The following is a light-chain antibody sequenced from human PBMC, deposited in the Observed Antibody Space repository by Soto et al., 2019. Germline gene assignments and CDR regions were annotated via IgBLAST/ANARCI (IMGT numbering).Light chain of an antibody. V-gene: IGLV2-8*01. J-gene: IGLJ2*01. Sequence: QSALTQPPSASGSPGQSVAISCTGTSSDVGGSNYVSWYQHHPGKAPKLIIYDVTQRPSGVPDRFSGSKSGNTASLTVSGLQAEDEADYYCSSYAGSNNPAVFGGGTKLTVL. CDR2: DVT. CDR1: SSDVGGSNY. CDR3: SSYAGSNNPAV.